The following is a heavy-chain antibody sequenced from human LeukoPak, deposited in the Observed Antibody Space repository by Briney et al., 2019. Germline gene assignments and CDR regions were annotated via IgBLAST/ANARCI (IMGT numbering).Heavy chain of an antibody. D-gene: IGHD3-22*01. V-gene: IGHV3-43*02. CDR2: ISGDGGST. CDR3: AKDPYYYDSSGYLDY. CDR1: GFTFDDYA. J-gene: IGHJ4*02. Sequence: GGSLRLSCAASGFTFDDYAMHWVRQAPGKGLEWVSLISGDGGSTYYADSVKGRFTISRDNSKNSLYLRMNSLRTEDAALYYCAKDPYYYDSSGYLDYWGQGTLVTVSS.